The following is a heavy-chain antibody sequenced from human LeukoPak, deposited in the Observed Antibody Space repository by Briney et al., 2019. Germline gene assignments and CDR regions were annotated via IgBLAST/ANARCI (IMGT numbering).Heavy chain of an antibody. CDR2: IYWDDDK. V-gene: IGHV2-5*08. J-gene: IGHJ6*02. CDR3: AHSPFPRKGMDV. Sequence: TLSLTCTVSGASITSYFWSWIREPPGKAPEWLALIYWDDDKRYSPSLKSRLTITKDTSKNQVVLTMTNMDPVDTATYYCAHSPFPRKGMDVWGQGTTVTVSS. D-gene: IGHD1-14*01. CDR1: GASITSYFW.